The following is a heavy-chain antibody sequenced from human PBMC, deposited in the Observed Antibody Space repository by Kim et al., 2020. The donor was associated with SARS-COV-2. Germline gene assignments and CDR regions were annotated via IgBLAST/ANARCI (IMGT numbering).Heavy chain of an antibody. J-gene: IGHJ5*02. CDR2: SRSGSNK. V-gene: IGHV3-48*03. Sequence: SRSGSNKHYADSVKGRFTNSRDNAKNSLYLQMNSLRAEETAVYYCARKGSWGQGTLVTVSS. CDR3: ARKGS.